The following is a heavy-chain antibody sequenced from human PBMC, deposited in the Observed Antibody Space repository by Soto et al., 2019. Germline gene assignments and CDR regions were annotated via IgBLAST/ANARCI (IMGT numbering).Heavy chain of an antibody. CDR3: ARGETQQQRDY. CDR2: IYHSGST. D-gene: IGHD6-13*01. CDR1: GASISSDTW. Sequence: SETLSLTCAVSGASISSDTWWSWIRQPPGKGLQWIGEIYHSGSTKYNPSLKSRVIISVDKSKNQFSLKLSSVTDADTAVYYCARGETQQQRDYWGQGTLVTVS. J-gene: IGHJ4*02. V-gene: IGHV4-4*02.